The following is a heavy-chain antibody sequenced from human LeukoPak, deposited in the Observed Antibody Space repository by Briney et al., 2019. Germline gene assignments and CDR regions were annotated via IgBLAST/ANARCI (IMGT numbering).Heavy chain of an antibody. D-gene: IGHD3-3*01. CDR2: IYYSGST. Sequence: SETLSLTCTVSGGSISSSSYYWGWIRQPPGKGLEWNGSIYYSGSTYYNPSLKSRVTISVDTSKNQFSLKLSSVTAADTAVYYCARHPTYYDFWSGSFDYWGQGTLVTVSS. J-gene: IGHJ4*02. CDR1: GGSISSSSYY. CDR3: ARHPTYYDFWSGSFDY. V-gene: IGHV4-39*01.